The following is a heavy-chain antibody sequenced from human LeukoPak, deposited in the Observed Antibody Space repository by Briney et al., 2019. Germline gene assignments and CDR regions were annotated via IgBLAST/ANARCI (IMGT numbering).Heavy chain of an antibody. CDR2: MSGSGGST. D-gene: IGHD3-22*01. V-gene: IGHV3-23*01. J-gene: IGHJ4*02. CDR3: AKDPIYDSSGYYPYYFDY. Sequence: GGSLRLSCAASGFTFSSYAMSLVRQAPGKGLEWVSAMSGSGGSTYYADSVNGRFTISRDNSKNTLYMQMNSLRAEGTAVYYCAKDPIYDSSGYYPYYFDYWGQGTLVTVSS. CDR1: GFTFSSYA.